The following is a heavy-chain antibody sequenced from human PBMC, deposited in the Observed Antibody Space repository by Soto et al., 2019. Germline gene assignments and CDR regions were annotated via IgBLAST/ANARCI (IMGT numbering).Heavy chain of an antibody. CDR1: GFTFSSYW. CDR3: SRALIGYSFKY. V-gene: IGHV3-7*01. CDR2: IKQDGSEK. Sequence: EVQLVESGGGLVQPGGSLRLSCAASGFTFSSYWMIWVRQAPGKGLEWVANIKQDGSEKYYVDSVKGRFTISRDNAKNSLYLQMSSLRAEDTAVYYCSRALIGYSFKYWGQGTLVTVSS. J-gene: IGHJ1*01. D-gene: IGHD2-8*01.